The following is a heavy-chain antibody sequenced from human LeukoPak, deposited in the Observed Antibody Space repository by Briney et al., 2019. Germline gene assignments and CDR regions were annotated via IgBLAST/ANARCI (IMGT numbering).Heavy chain of an antibody. V-gene: IGHV3-64*01. J-gene: IGHJ3*02. D-gene: IGHD2-15*01. CDR3: VRGTSSWLNDAFDI. CDR2: ISSNGGST. CDR1: GFTFSSYA. Sequence: PGGSLRLSCAASGFTFSSYAMHWVRQAPGKGLEYVSAISSNGGSTYYANSVKGRFTISRDNSKNTLYLQMGSLRTEDMAVYYCVRGTSSWLNDAFDIWGQGTMVTVSS.